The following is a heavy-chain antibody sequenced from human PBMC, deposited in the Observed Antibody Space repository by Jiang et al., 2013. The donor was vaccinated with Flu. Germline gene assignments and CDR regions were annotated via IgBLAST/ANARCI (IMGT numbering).Heavy chain of an antibody. J-gene: IGHJ5*02. CDR2: IYYSGST. D-gene: IGHD3-10*01. CDR1: GGSISSGGYY. V-gene: IGHV4-31*02. CDR3: ASDMVQGPGGFDP. Sequence: VSGGSISSGGYYWSWIRQHPGKGLEWIGYIYYSGSTYYNPSLKSRVTISVDTSKNQFSLKLSSVTAADTAVYYCASDMVQGPGGFDPWGQGTLVTVSS.